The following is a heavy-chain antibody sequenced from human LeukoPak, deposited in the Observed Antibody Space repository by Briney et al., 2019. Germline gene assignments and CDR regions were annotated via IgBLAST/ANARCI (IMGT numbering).Heavy chain of an antibody. Sequence: GRSLRLSCAASGFTFSSYGMHWVRQAPGKGLEWVAVISYDGSNKYYADSVKGRFTISRDNSKNTLYLQMNSLRAEDTAVYYCANHRGSSGWYSHFDYWGQGTLVTVSS. V-gene: IGHV3-30*18. D-gene: IGHD6-19*01. CDR3: ANHRGSSGWYSHFDY. CDR1: GFTFSSYG. J-gene: IGHJ4*02. CDR2: ISYDGSNK.